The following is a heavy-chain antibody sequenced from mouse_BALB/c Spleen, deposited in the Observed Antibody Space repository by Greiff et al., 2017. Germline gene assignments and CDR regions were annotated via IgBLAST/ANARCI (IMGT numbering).Heavy chain of an antibody. CDR3: ARGGGNYRFAY. V-gene: IGHV5-6-3*01. CDR1: GFTFSSYG. CDR2: INSNGGST. J-gene: IGHJ3*01. Sequence: EVQLVESGGGLVKPGGSLKLSCAASGFTFSSYGMSWVRQTPDKRLELVATINSNGGSTYYPDSVKGRFTISRDNAKNTLYLQMSSLKSEDTAMYYCARGGGNYRFAYWGQGTLVTVSA. D-gene: IGHD2-1*01.